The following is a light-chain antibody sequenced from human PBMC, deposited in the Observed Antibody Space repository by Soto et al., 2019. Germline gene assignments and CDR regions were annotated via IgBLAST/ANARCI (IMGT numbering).Light chain of an antibody. Sequence: QSALTQPASVSGSPGQSITISCTGTSSDVGSYNLVSWYQQHPGKAPKLMIYEGSKRPSGVSNRFSRSTSGNTASLTISVLQAEAPADYYCCSYAGSRVFAGGTKLTVL. CDR1: SSDVGSYNL. CDR3: CSYAGSRV. CDR2: EGS. J-gene: IGLJ3*02. V-gene: IGLV2-23*01.